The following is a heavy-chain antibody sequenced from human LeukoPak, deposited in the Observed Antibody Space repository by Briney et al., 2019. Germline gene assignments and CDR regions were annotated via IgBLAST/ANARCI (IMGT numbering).Heavy chain of an antibody. D-gene: IGHD2-21*01. CDR2: IYYSGST. V-gene: IGHV4-39*01. CDR1: GGSISSSSYY. Sequence: PSETLSLTCTVSGGSISSSSYYWGWIRQPPRKGLEWIGSIYYSGSTYYNPSLKSRVTISVDTSKNQFSLKLSSVTAADTAVYYCASLIRLAHRNWGQGTLVTVSS. CDR3: ASLIRLAHRN. J-gene: IGHJ4*02.